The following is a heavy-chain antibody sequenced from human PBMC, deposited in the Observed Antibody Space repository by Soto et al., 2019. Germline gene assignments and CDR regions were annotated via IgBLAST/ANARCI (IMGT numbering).Heavy chain of an antibody. V-gene: IGHV3-11*05. CDR2: ISDGGSYT. Sequence: XGSLRLSCVASGFIFSDYYMAWIRRAPGKGLEWVSYISDGGSYTNHGNSVRGRVSVSRDDARNPLYLQINNLRVEDTGVYYCARAPGAVNSYAGVDVWGQGTTVTVSS. CDR1: GFIFSDYY. CDR3: ARAPGAVNSYAGVDV. J-gene: IGHJ6*02. D-gene: IGHD6-19*01.